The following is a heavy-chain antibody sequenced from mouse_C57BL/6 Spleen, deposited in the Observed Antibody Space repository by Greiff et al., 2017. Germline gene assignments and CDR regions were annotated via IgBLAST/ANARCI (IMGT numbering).Heavy chain of an antibody. CDR3: ARDWEGYYAMDY. CDR1: GYAFSSYW. CDR2: IYPGDGDT. Sequence: VKLLESGAELVKPGASVKISCKASGYAFSSYWMNWVKQRPGKGLEWIGQIYPGDGDTNYNGKFKGKATLTADKSSSTAYMQLSSLTSEDSAVYFCARDWEGYYAMDYWGQGTSVTVSS. D-gene: IGHD4-1*01. J-gene: IGHJ4*01. V-gene: IGHV1-80*01.